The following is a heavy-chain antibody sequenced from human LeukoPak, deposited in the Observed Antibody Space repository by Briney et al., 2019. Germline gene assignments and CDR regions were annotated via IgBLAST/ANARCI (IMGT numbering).Heavy chain of an antibody. CDR3: ARAPINDFWSGYWYYMDV. J-gene: IGHJ6*03. Sequence: SVKVSCKASGYTFTSYDINWVRQATGQGREWMGGIIPIFGTANYAQKFQGRVTITADESTSTAYMELSSLRSEDTAVYYCARAPINDFWSGYWYYMDVWGKGTTVTVSS. CDR2: IIPIFGTA. D-gene: IGHD3-3*01. V-gene: IGHV1-69*13. CDR1: GYTFTSYD.